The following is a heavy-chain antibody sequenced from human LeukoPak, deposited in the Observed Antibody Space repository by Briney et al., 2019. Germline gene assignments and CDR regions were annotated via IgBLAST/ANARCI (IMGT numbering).Heavy chain of an antibody. J-gene: IGHJ4*02. D-gene: IGHD1-26*01. CDR1: GFTSINYA. CDR3: TTYVGATAY. CDR2: IKTKTDDGAT. V-gene: IGHV3-15*01. Sequence: GGSLRLSCAASGFTSINYAMNWVRQAPGKGLEWVGRIKTKTDDGATDYSAPVKARFTISRDDSKTTLYLQMNGLKTEDTAIYYCTTYVGATAYWGQGTLVTVSS.